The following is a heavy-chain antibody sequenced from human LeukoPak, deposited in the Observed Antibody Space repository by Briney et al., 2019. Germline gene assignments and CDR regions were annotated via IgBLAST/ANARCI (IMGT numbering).Heavy chain of an antibody. V-gene: IGHV3-53*01. D-gene: IGHD3-16*01. CDR2: IYTGGIT. CDR3: ARDQVTSGGGLDY. Sequence: PGGSLRLSCAASGFTVSSNYMSWVRQAPGKGLEGVSVIYTGGITHYADSVAGRFTISRDNSKNTLYLQMNSLRVEDTAVYYCARDQVTSGGGLDYWGQGTLVTVSS. J-gene: IGHJ4*02. CDR1: GFTVSSNY.